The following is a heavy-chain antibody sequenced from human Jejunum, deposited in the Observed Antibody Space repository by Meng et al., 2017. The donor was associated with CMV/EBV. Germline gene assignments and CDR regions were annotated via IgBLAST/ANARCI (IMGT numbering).Heavy chain of an antibody. CDR1: GLTLPDYW. CDR3: ARVERTDDSRYRPLDY. V-gene: IGHV3-7*01. D-gene: IGHD4-11*01. CDR2: IKQDGNGR. Sequence: GLTLPDYWMTWIRQVPGRGLEWVATIKQDGNGRDYGESMKDRFTISRDNAKNSLSLQMNCPRVEDTGVYYCARVERTDDSRYRPLDYWGQGTLVTVSS. J-gene: IGHJ4*02.